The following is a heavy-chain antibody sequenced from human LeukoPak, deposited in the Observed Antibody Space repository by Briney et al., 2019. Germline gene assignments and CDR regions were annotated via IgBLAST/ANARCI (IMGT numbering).Heavy chain of an antibody. D-gene: IGHD6-13*01. CDR1: GFTFSGYS. Sequence: PGGSLRLSCAASGFTFSGYSMNWVRQAPGKGLEWVSSSSGTGNYIYYTDSVKGRFTISRDNAKSSLYLQMNSLRGEDTAVYYCARDRAAGPDAFDIWGQGTMVTVS. CDR2: SSGTGNYI. V-gene: IGHV3-21*01. CDR3: ARDRAAGPDAFDI. J-gene: IGHJ3*02.